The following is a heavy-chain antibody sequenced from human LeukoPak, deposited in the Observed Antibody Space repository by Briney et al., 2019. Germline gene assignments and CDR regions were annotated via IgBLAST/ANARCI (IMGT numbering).Heavy chain of an antibody. CDR2: ISSSGSTI. V-gene: IGHV3-48*03. Sequence: QPGGSLRLSCAASGFSISSYEMNWVRQAPGKGLEWVSHISSSGSTIWYADSVKGRFTISRDNAKNSLYLQMNSLRAEDTAVYYCARVELAPYNYYMDVWGKGTTVTVSS. D-gene: IGHD1-7*01. J-gene: IGHJ6*03. CDR1: GFSISSYE. CDR3: ARVELAPYNYYMDV.